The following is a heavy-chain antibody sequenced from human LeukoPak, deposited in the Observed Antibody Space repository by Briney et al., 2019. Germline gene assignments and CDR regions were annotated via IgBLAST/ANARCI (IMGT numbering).Heavy chain of an antibody. CDR2: ISSTSSHI. Sequence: GGSLRLSCAASGFTFSSYSMNWVRQAPGKGLEWVSSISSTSSHIYYADSVKGRFTIYRDNAKNSLYLQMNSLRAEDTAVYYCARVVPGTGFFYWGQGTLVTVSS. CDR3: ARVVPGTGFFY. CDR1: GFTFSSYS. D-gene: IGHD2-8*02. V-gene: IGHV3-21*01. J-gene: IGHJ4*02.